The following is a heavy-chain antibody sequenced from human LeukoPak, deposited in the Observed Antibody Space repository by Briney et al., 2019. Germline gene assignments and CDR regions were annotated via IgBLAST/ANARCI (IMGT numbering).Heavy chain of an antibody. D-gene: IGHD2-2*01. CDR2: IKYDGREK. CDR3: ASLIVVVPAAKDAFDI. V-gene: IGHV3-7*01. J-gene: IGHJ3*02. Sequence: GGSLRLSCAASGFTFSDYWMSWVRQAPGKGPEWVANIKYDGREKWYVDSVKGRFTISRDNAKNSLYLQMNSLRAEDTAVYYCASLIVVVPAAKDAFDIWGQGTMVTVSS. CDR1: GFTFSDYW.